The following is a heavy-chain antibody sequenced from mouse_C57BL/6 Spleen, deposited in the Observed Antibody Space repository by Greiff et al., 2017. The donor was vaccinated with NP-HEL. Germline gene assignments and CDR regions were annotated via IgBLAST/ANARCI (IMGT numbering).Heavy chain of an antibody. CDR1: GFSLTSYG. V-gene: IGHV2-2*01. CDR2: IWSGGST. D-gene: IGHD1-1*01. CDR3: ARRNYYGSSYYAMDY. Sequence: VMLVESGPGLVQPSQSLSITCTVSGFSLTSYGVHWVRQSPGKGLEWLGVIWSGGSTDYNAAFISRLSISKDNSKSQVFFKMNSLQADDTAIYYCARRNYYGSSYYAMDYWGQGTSVTVSS. J-gene: IGHJ4*01.